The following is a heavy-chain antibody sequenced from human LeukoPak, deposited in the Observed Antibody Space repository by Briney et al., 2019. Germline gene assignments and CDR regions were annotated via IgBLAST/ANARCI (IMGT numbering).Heavy chain of an antibody. CDR3: ARGHLTVTILGYFDY. D-gene: IGHD4-17*01. V-gene: IGHV1-46*01. CDR2: INPSGGST. CDR1: GYTFTGYY. J-gene: IGHJ4*02. Sequence: ASVKVSCKASGYTFTGYYMHWVRQAPGQGLEWMGIINPSGGSTSYAQKFQGRVTMTRDMSTSTVYMELSSLRSEDTAVYYCARGHLTVTILGYFDYWGQGTLVTVSS.